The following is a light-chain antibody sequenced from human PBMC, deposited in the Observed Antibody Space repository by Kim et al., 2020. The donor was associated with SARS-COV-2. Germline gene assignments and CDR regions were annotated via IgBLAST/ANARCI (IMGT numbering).Light chain of an antibody. CDR3: NSRDSSGNHVV. CDR2: GKN. Sequence: SSELTQDPAVSVALGQTVRITCQGDSLRSYYASWYQQKPGQAPVLVISGKNNRPSGIPDRFSGSISGNTASLTITGAQAEDEADYYCNSRDSSGNHVVFGGGTQLTVL. J-gene: IGLJ3*02. CDR1: SLRSYY. V-gene: IGLV3-19*01.